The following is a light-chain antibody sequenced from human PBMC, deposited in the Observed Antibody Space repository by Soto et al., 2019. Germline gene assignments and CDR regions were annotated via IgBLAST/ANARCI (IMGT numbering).Light chain of an antibody. Sequence: DIQLTQSPSFLSASVGDRVTITCRASQGISSTYLAWYQQTPGKAPKILIYAASTLQSGVPSRFSGRGSGTDFTLTISSLQPEDFATYYCQQLNSYPLTVGGGTKVDIK. CDR3: QQLNSYPLT. CDR1: QGISSTY. V-gene: IGKV1-9*01. J-gene: IGKJ4*01. CDR2: AAS.